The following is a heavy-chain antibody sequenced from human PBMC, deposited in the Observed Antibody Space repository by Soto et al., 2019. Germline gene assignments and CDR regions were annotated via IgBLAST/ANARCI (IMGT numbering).Heavy chain of an antibody. CDR3: ARADLNYYLLDI. CDR2: IYYSGST. Sequence: PSETLSLTGTVSGGSISSYYWGWIGQPPGKGLEGIGYIYYSGSTNYNPSLKGRVTISVDTSKNQFSLTLSSVTAADTAVYYCARADLNYYLLDIWGQGTMVTVSS. V-gene: IGHV4-59*01. CDR1: GGSISSYY. D-gene: IGHD1-26*01. J-gene: IGHJ3*02.